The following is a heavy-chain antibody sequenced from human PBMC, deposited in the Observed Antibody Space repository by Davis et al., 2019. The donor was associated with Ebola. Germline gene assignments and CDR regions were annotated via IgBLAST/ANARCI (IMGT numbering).Heavy chain of an antibody. J-gene: IGHJ4*02. CDR1: GFTFSSYS. CDR2: IREDGGDK. D-gene: IGHD6-13*01. V-gene: IGHV3-7*03. CDR3: ARETSIEATGTSGF. Sequence: GESLKISCAASGFTFSSYSMNWVRQAPGKGLEWVANIREDGGDKWYVDSVKGRLTISRDNARNSLFLQMNSLRAEDTAVYFCARETSIEATGTSGFWGQGTLVTVSS.